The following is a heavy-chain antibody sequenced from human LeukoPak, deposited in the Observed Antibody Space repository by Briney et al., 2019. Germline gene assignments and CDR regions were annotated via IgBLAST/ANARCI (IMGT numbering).Heavy chain of an antibody. CDR1: GFTFSSYW. D-gene: IGHD3-22*01. J-gene: IGHJ3*02. CDR3: ARAAGSSGSLDAFDI. CDR2: IKQDGSEK. Sequence: PGGTLRLSCAASGFTFSSYWMSWVRQAPGKGLEWVANIKQDGSEKYDVDSVKGRFTISRDNAKNSLYLQMSSLRAEDTAVYYCARAAGSSGSLDAFDIWGQGTMVTVSS. V-gene: IGHV3-7*01.